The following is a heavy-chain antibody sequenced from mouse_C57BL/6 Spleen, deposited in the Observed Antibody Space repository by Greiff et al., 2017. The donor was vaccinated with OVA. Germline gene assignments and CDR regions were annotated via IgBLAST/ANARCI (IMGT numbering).Heavy chain of an antibody. J-gene: IGHJ2*01. CDR3: VREDYYSNSFYY. CDR1: GFSFNTYA. D-gene: IGHD2-5*01. CDR2: IRSKSNNYAT. Sequence: EVNVVESGGGLVQPKGSLKLSCAASGFSFNTYAMNWVRQAPGKGLEWVARIRSKSNNYATYYADSVKDRFTISRDDSESMLYLQMNNLKTEDTAMYYCVREDYYSNSFYYWGQGTTLTVSS. V-gene: IGHV10-1*01.